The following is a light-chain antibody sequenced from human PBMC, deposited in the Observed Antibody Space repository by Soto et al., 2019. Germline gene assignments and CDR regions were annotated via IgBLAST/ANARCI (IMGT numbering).Light chain of an antibody. Sequence: QSVLTQPASVSGSPGQSITISCTGTSSDVGSYNLVSWYQQHPGKTPNVMIYEDNKRPSGVSYRFTGSKSANTDSLTISGLQAEDEADYYCCSYAGSRTFVFGTGTKLTVL. CDR3: CSYAGSRTFV. V-gene: IGLV2-23*01. CDR2: EDN. J-gene: IGLJ1*01. CDR1: SSDVGSYNL.